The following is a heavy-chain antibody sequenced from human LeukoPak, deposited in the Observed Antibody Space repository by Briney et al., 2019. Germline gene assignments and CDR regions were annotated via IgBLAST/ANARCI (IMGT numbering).Heavy chain of an antibody. J-gene: IGHJ6*02. CDR1: GGSISSYY. D-gene: IGHD2-2*01. CDR2: IYYSGST. Sequence: SETLSLTCTVSGGSISSYYWSWIRQPPGKGLEWIGYIYYSGSTNYNPSLKSRVTISVDTSKNQFSLKLSSVTAADTAVYYCARLTNYYYYGMDVWGQGTTVTVSS. V-gene: IGHV4-59*08. CDR3: ARLTNYYYYGMDV.